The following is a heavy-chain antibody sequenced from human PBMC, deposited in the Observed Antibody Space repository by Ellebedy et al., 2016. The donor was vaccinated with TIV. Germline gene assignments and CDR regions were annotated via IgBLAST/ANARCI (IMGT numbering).Heavy chain of an antibody. CDR3: AREAPGSAYDFKGYFDS. CDR2: ISYEATNK. D-gene: IGHD5-12*01. J-gene: IGHJ4*02. V-gene: IGHV3-30*04. Sequence: GESLKISCVVSGFTFSRHAMHWVRQAPGKGLEWVAVISYEATNKFYRYSVEDRFPISRDNSKNTLFLQMKNVRTEDTALYFCAREAPGSAYDFKGYFDSWGQGTLVTVSA. CDR1: GFTFSRHA.